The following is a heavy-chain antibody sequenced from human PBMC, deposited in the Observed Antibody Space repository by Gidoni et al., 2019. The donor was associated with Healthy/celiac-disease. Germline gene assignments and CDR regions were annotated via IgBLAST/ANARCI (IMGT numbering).Heavy chain of an antibody. Sequence: QVQLVESGGGVVQPGRSLRHSCAASGFTFSSYAMHWVRQAPGKGLEWVAVISYDGSNKYYADSVKGRFTISRDNSKNTLYLQMNSLRAEDTAVYYCARVGDVYYYDSSGYWFDYWGQGTLVTVSS. D-gene: IGHD3-22*01. V-gene: IGHV3-30*04. CDR1: GFTFSSYA. CDR3: ARVGDVYYYDSSGYWFDY. J-gene: IGHJ4*02. CDR2: ISYDGSNK.